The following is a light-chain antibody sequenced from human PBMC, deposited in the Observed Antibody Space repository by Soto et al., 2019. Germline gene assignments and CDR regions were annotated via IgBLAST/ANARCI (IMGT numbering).Light chain of an antibody. J-gene: IGKJ3*01. Sequence: EIVLTQSPGTLSLSPGERATLSCRASQSVSSSYLAWYQQKPGQAPRLLIYGASSRATSIPDRFSGSGSGADFTLAISRLEREDFAVYYCQQYGSSPPTFGRGTKVDIK. CDR1: QSVSSSY. CDR2: GAS. CDR3: QQYGSSPPT. V-gene: IGKV3-20*01.